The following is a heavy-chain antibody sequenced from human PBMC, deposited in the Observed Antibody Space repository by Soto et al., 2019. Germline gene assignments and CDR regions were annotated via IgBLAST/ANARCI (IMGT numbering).Heavy chain of an antibody. J-gene: IGHJ6*02. Sequence: GESLKISCKGSGYSFTSYWIGWVRQMPGKGLEWMGIIYPGDSDTRYSPSFQGQVTISADKSISTAYLQWSSLKASDTAMYYCARLPXCTNGVCPPGYYYGMDVWGQGTTVTVSS. CDR2: IYPGDSDT. CDR3: ARLPXCTNGVCPPGYYYGMDV. V-gene: IGHV5-51*01. D-gene: IGHD2-8*01. CDR1: GYSFTSYW.